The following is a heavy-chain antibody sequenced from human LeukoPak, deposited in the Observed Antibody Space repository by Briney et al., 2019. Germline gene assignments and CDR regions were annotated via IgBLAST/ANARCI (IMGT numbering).Heavy chain of an antibody. CDR3: ARTGGNWDDAFDI. J-gene: IGHJ3*02. D-gene: IGHD7-27*01. CDR2: IIPIFGTA. Sequence: SVKVSCKXSGGTFSSYAISWVRQAPGQGLEWMGGIIPIFGTANYAQKFQGRVTITADESTSTAYMELSSLRSEDTAVYYCARTGGNWDDAFDIWGQGTMVTVSS. CDR1: GGTFSSYA. V-gene: IGHV1-69*13.